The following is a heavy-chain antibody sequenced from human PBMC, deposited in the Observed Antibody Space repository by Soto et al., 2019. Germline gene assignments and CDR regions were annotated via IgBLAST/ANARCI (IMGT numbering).Heavy chain of an antibody. CDR2: INHSGST. CDR1: GGSFSGYY. D-gene: IGHD6-13*01. V-gene: IGHV4-34*01. Sequence: SETLSLTCAVYGGSFSGYYWSWIRQPPGKGLEWIGEINHSGSTNYNPSLKSRVTISVDTSKNQFSLKLSSVTAADTAVYYCAREIRQQLVGEIDYWGQGTLVTVSS. CDR3: AREIRQQLVGEIDY. J-gene: IGHJ4*02.